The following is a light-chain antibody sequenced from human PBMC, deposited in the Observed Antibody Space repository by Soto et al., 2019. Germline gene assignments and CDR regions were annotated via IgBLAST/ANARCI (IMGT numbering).Light chain of an antibody. CDR2: DVS. CDR3: ASYTTSSSLYV. Sequence: QSALTQPASVSGSPGQSITISCTGTSIDIGGYDYVYWYQQYPGTATKLMIYDVSNRPSGVSDRFSGSKSANTASLAISGLQAEDEADYFCASYTTSSSLYVFATGTKLTVL. J-gene: IGLJ1*01. V-gene: IGLV2-14*01. CDR1: SIDIGGYDY.